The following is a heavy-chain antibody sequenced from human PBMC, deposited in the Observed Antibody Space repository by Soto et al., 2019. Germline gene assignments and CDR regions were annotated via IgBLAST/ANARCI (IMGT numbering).Heavy chain of an antibody. CDR1: GGTFSSYA. Sequence: QVQLVQSGAEVKKPGSSVKVSCKASGGTFSSYAISWVRQAPGQGLEWMGGIIPIFGTANYAQKFQGRVTITADESTSKAYMGRRGLRSGDTAVYYCAGGGPGGIAAAGSFDYWGKGTLVTVSS. J-gene: IGHJ4*02. CDR3: AGGGPGGIAAAGSFDY. D-gene: IGHD6-13*01. V-gene: IGHV1-69*01. CDR2: IIPIFGTA.